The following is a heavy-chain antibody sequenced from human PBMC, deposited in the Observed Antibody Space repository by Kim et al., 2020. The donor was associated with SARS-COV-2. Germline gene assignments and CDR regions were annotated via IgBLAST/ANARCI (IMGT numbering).Heavy chain of an antibody. Sequence: GGSLRLSCAASGFTFSSYSMNWVRQAPGKGLEWVSYISSSSSTIYYADSVKGRFTISRDNAKNSLYLQMNSLRDEDTAVYYCARADSSGYYHDYYYYGMDVWGQGTTVTVSS. V-gene: IGHV3-48*02. D-gene: IGHD3-22*01. CDR1: GFTFSSYS. CDR3: ARADSSGYYHDYYYYGMDV. CDR2: ISSSSSTI. J-gene: IGHJ6*02.